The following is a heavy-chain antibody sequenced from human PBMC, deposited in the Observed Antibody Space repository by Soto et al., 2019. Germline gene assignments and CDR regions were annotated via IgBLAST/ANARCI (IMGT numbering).Heavy chain of an antibody. V-gene: IGHV4-39*01. CDR1: GGSISSSSYY. CDR3: ARRKRHLDAFDI. CDR2: IYYSGST. J-gene: IGHJ3*02. Sequence: ETLSLTCTVSGGSISSSSYYWGWIRQPPGKGLEWIGSIYYSGSTYYNPSLKSRVTISVNTSKNQFSQKLSSVTAADTAVYYCARRKRHLDAFDIWGQGTMVTVSS.